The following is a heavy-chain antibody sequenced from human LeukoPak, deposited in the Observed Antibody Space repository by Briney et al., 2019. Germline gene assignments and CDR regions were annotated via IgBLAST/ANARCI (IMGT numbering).Heavy chain of an antibody. CDR1: GFTFSSYG. V-gene: IGHV3-30*02. CDR3: AKDPRYNYYDSSGYLVY. D-gene: IGHD3-22*01. J-gene: IGHJ4*02. CDR2: IRYDGSNK. Sequence: GGSLRLSCAASGFTFSSYGMHWVRQAPGKGLEWVAFIRYDGSNKYYADSVKGRFTISRDNSKNTLHLQMNSLRAEDTAVYYCAKDPRYNYYDSSGYLVYWGQGTLVTVSS.